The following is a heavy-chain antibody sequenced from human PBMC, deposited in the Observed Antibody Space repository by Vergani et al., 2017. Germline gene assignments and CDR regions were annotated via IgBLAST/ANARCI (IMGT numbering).Heavy chain of an antibody. CDR1: GFTFSHLG. V-gene: IGHV3-33*01. CDR3: GRGSDNYN. CDR2: IWYDGSKK. Sequence: QVQLVESGGGVVQPGRSLRLSCAASGFTFSHLGMHWVRQPPGRGLEWVAVIWYDGSKKYYGDSVKGRFSISRDNSKNMLYLEMNSLRVEDTAVYYCGRGSDNYNWGQGTLVTVSS. D-gene: IGHD5-24*01. J-gene: IGHJ4*02.